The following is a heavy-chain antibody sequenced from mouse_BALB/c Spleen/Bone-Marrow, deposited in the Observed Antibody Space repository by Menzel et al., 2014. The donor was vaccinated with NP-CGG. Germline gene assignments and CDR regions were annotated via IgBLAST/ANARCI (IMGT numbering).Heavy chain of an antibody. V-gene: IGHV1-7*01. CDR3: ARLYDGYYLPLDY. CDR2: INPSTGYT. Sequence: VKLMESGAELAKPGASVKMSCKASGYTFTSYWIHWIKQRPGQGLEWLGYINPSTGYTEYNQKFKDKATLTADKSSSTAYMQLTSLTSDDSAVYYCARLYDGYYLPLDYWGQGTTLTVSS. J-gene: IGHJ2*01. D-gene: IGHD2-3*01. CDR1: GYTFTSYW.